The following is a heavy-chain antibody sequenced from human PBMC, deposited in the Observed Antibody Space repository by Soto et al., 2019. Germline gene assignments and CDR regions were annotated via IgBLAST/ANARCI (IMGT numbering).Heavy chain of an antibody. V-gene: IGHV3-30-3*01. CDR3: ARDPMGGESHYDRPVF. D-gene: IGHD3-16*01. CDR1: GFIFSSYA. CDR2: IAFDGGEK. Sequence: QVQVVESGGGVVQPGRSLRLSCAASGFIFSSYAMHWVRQAPGKGLEWVAFIAFDGGEKNYADSVKGRFTISRDNSKNTLYLQMNSLRAEDTAVYYCARDPMGGESHYDRPVFWGQGTLVTVSS. J-gene: IGHJ4*02.